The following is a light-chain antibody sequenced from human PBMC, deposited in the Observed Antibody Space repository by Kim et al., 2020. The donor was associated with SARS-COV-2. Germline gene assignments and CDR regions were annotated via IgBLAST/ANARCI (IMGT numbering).Light chain of an antibody. V-gene: IGLV1-44*01. CDR3: ATWDDSLNAWV. Sequence: QSVLTQPPSASGTPGQRVTISCSGGNSNIGANTVNWYQQFPGTAPKLLIYANDRRPSGVPDRFSVSQSVTSASLAISGLQSEDEADYYCATWDDSLNAWVFGGGTQLTVL. CDR2: AND. CDR1: NSNIGANT. J-gene: IGLJ3*02.